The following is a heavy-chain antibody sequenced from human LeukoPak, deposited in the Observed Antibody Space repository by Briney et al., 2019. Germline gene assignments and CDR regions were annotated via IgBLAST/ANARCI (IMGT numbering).Heavy chain of an antibody. D-gene: IGHD3-3*01. Sequence: SETLSLTCTVSGDSISSGNYWGWIRQPPGKGLEWIGYIYHSGSTYYNPSLKSRVTISVDRSKNQFSLKLSSVTAADTAVYYCAREGRNYDFWSGYFDYWGQGTLVTVSS. CDR1: GDSISSGNY. CDR3: AREGRNYDFWSGYFDY. V-gene: IGHV4-38-2*02. CDR2: IYHSGST. J-gene: IGHJ4*02.